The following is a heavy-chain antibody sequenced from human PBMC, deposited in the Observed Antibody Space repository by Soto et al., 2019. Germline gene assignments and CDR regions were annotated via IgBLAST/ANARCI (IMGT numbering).Heavy chain of an antibody. V-gene: IGHV3-53*01. Sequence: GSLRLSCAASGFTVIDYYMSWVRQAPGKGLEWVSLIYSSGSTFYADSVKGRFTISRDNSKNSLYLQLNTLRAEDTAVYYCARMITMVRGVMGYYGMDVWGQGTTVTVSS. D-gene: IGHD3-10*01. CDR3: ARMITMVRGVMGYYGMDV. CDR1: GFTVIDYY. J-gene: IGHJ6*02. CDR2: IYSSGST.